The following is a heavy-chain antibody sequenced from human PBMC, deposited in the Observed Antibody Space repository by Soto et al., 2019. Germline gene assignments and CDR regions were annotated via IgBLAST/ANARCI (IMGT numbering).Heavy chain of an antibody. V-gene: IGHV3-30-3*01. CDR2: ISSDENNK. Sequence: QVQLVESGGGVVQPGRSLRLSCAASGFTFSSSTMYWVRQAPGKGLEWMAIISSDENNKYYADSVKGRFIISRDNSKNTQYLQINTLKPEDTSVYYCAVVGGGKWEPWGQGTLVTVSS. D-gene: IGHD1-26*01. J-gene: IGHJ4*02. CDR1: GFTFSSST. CDR3: AVVGGGKWEP.